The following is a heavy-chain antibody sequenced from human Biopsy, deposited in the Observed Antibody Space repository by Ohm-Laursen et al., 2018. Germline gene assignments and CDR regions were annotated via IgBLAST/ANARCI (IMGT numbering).Heavy chain of an antibody. CDR1: GDSISSYY. CDR2: VYYTGST. J-gene: IGHJ2*01. V-gene: IGHV4-59*01. D-gene: IGHD3-22*01. Sequence: SDTLSLTCTVSGDSISSYYWSWIRQPPGKGLQWIGYVYYTGSTDYNPSLQSRVTISVDTSKNHFSLRLRSVTPADTAIYYCARDRGYHSDRIVPGYFDLWGRGTLVTVSS. CDR3: ARDRGYHSDRIVPGYFDL.